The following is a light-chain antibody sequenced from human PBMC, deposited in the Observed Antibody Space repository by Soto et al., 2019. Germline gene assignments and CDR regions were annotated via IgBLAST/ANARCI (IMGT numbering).Light chain of an antibody. CDR3: QQSYNTPLT. V-gene: IGKV1-39*01. J-gene: IGKJ4*01. CDR2: AAS. Sequence: DIQMTQSPSSLSASVGDRVTITCRTSQSISDYLNWYQEKPGKAPKLLIYAASSLQSGVPSRFSGSGSGTDFTLTISSLQPEDFATYYCQQSYNTPLTSGGGTKVDIK. CDR1: QSISDY.